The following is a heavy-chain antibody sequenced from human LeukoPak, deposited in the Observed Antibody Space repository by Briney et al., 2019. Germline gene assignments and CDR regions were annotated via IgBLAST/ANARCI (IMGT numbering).Heavy chain of an antibody. D-gene: IGHD5-18*01. CDR2: IYYSGST. V-gene: IGHV4-59*08. J-gene: IGHJ5*02. CDR1: GGSIRSYY. Sequence: SETLSLTCTVSGGSIRSYYWSWMRQPPGKGLEWIGYIYYSGSTNYNPSLKSRVTISVDTSKNQFSLKLSSVTAADTAVYYCARCKAMSPFDPWGQGTLVTVSS. CDR3: ARCKAMSPFDP.